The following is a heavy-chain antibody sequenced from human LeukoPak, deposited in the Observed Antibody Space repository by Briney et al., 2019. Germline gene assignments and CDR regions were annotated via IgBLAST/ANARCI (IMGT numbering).Heavy chain of an antibody. D-gene: IGHD1-20*01. CDR3: ATDGTDITGSWVVY. CDR1: GFTVSSNY. V-gene: IGHV3-66*01. J-gene: IGHJ4*02. Sequence: GGSLRLSCGASGFTVSSNYLSCVRQAPGKGLEWVSVIYSGGTTYYADSVKGRFTISRDNSKNMLYLQMNSLRAEETAVYYCATDGTDITGSWVVYWGQGTLVTVSS. CDR2: IYSGGTT.